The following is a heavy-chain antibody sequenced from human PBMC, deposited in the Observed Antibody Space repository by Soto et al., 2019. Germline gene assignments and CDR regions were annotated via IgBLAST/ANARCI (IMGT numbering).Heavy chain of an antibody. D-gene: IGHD3-16*01. CDR3: ARQWGGDY. V-gene: IGHV4-59*08. J-gene: IGHJ4*02. CDR2: ASYSGSP. CDR1: GVSIGSHY. Sequence: QVQLQESGPGLVKPSETLSLTCTVSGVSIGSHYWSWIRQPPGEGLEWIGRASYSGSPSYNPSLKSRVTISIDPSKNQFSLKLTSVTAADTAVYYCARQWGGDYCGQGSLVTVSS.